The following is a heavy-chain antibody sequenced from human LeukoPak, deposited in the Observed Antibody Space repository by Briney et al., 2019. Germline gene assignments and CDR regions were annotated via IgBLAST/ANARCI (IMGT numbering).Heavy chain of an antibody. V-gene: IGHV1-8*01. Sequence: ASVKVSCKASGYTFTSYDINWVRQATGQGLEWMGWMNPNSGNTGYAQKFQGRVTMTRDTSTSTVYMELSSLRSEDTAVYYCARQAAGGDYDAFDIWGQGTMVTVSS. CDR2: MNPNSGNT. D-gene: IGHD6-13*01. CDR3: ARQAAGGDYDAFDI. J-gene: IGHJ3*02. CDR1: GYTFTSYD.